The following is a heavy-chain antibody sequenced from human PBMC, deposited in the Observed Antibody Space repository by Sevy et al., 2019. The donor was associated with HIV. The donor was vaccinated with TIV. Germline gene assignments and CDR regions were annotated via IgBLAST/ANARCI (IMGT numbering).Heavy chain of an antibody. V-gene: IGHV4-39*01. CDR1: GGSISSSNFY. CDR2: IYYSGST. D-gene: IGHD3-10*01. Sequence: SETLSLTCTVSGGSISSSNFYWGWIRQPPGKGLEWIGSIYYSGSTYYNASLKSRVTISVDTSKNQFSLKLSSVTAADTAVYYCAGHPRVVSAIRDIIIYYFDPWGQGTLVTVSS. J-gene: IGHJ5*02. CDR3: AGHPRVVSAIRDIIIYYFDP.